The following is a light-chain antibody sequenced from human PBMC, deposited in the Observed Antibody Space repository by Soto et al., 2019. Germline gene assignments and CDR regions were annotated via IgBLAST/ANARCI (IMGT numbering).Light chain of an antibody. CDR1: QSVSSV. CDR2: AAS. J-gene: IGKJ5*01. V-gene: IGKV3-20*01. CDR3: HQYGSSPPVT. Sequence: DIVLTQSPATLSLSAGDTVTISCRASQSVSSVLAWYQQKPGQVPRLLIYAASNRATGIPDRFSGSGSGTDFTLTIARLEPEDFAMYYCHQYGSSPPVTFGQGTRLEIK.